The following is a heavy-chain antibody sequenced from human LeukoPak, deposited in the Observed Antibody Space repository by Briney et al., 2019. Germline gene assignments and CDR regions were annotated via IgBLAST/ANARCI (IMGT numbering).Heavy chain of an antibody. V-gene: IGHV1-2*02. Sequence: ASVKVSCKASGYTFTGYYMHWVRQAPGQGLEWMGWINPNSGGTNYAQKFQGRDTMTRDTSISTAYMELSRLRSDDTAVYYCARQYSSGWYTYYYYYMDVWGKGTTVTVSS. J-gene: IGHJ6*03. D-gene: IGHD6-19*01. CDR1: GYTFTGYY. CDR2: INPNSGGT. CDR3: ARQYSSGWYTYYYYYMDV.